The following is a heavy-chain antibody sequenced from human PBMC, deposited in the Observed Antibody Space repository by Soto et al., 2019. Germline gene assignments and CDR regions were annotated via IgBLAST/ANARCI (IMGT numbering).Heavy chain of an antibody. CDR2: VWYDGGNK. V-gene: IGHV3-33*01. CDR1: GFTFRNYG. CDR3: VRAAGYSGNDYVYYYGMDV. D-gene: IGHD5-12*01. Sequence: QVQLVESGGGVVQPGRSLRLSCAASGFTFRNYGMHWVRQAPAKGLEWVALVWYDGGNKNYVDSLKGRFTISRDNSKNTLYLQMNSLRDEDTAVYYCVRAAGYSGNDYVYYYGMDVWGQGTTVTVSS. J-gene: IGHJ6*02.